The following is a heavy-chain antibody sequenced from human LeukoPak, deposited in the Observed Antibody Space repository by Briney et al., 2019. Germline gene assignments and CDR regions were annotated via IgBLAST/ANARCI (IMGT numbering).Heavy chain of an antibody. CDR3: ARSPDSPDYFDSSGYDY. CDR2: IYDNVNT. J-gene: IGHJ4*02. D-gene: IGHD3-22*01. CDR1: GFSISSNYY. Sequence: SETLSLTCAVSGFSISSNYYWGWIRQPPGKGLDWIGTIYDNVNTYYNPSLESRVTISVDTPKNQFSLKLSSVTAADTAVYYCARSPDSPDYFDSSGYDYWGQGTLVTVSS. V-gene: IGHV4-38-2*01.